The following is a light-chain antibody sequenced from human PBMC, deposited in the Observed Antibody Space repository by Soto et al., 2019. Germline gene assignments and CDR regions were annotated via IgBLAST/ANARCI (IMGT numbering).Light chain of an antibody. Sequence: QSALTQPRSVSGSPGQSVTISCTGTSSDVGGYNYVSWYQQHPGKAPKLMTYDVTKRPSGVPDRFSGSKSGNTASLTISGVQAEDEGDYYCCSYAGNDTLVFGGGTQLTVL. CDR2: DVT. CDR3: CSYAGNDTLV. J-gene: IGLJ2*01. V-gene: IGLV2-11*01. CDR1: SSDVGGYNY.